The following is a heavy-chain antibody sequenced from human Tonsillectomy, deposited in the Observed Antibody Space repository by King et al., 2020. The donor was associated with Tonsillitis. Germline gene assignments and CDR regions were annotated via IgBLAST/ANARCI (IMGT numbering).Heavy chain of an antibody. CDR1: GFTFSSYG. J-gene: IGHJ6*02. CDR2: ISYDGSNK. Sequence: HVLLVESGGGVVQPGRSLRLSCAASGFTFSSYGMHWVRQAPGKGLEWVAVISYDGSNKYYADSVKGRFTISRDNSKNTLYLQMNSLRAEDTAVYYCAKDRYIVATPPYYGMDVWGQGTTVTVSS. CDR3: AKDRYIVATPPYYGMDV. D-gene: IGHD5-12*01. V-gene: IGHV3-30*18.